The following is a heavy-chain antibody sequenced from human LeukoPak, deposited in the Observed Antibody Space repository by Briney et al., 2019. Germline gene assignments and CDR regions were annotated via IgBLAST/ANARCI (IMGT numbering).Heavy chain of an antibody. J-gene: IGHJ4*02. CDR2: IYYSGST. CDR3: ARCAAMDDDYFDY. CDR1: GGSISSHY. Sequence: KPSETLSLTCTVSGGSISSHYWTWIRQPPGKGLEWIGYIYYSGSTNYNPSLRSRVTMSVDTSKDQVSLNLRSVTAADTAVYYCARCAAMDDDYFDYWGRGILVTVSS. D-gene: IGHD5-18*01. V-gene: IGHV4-59*11.